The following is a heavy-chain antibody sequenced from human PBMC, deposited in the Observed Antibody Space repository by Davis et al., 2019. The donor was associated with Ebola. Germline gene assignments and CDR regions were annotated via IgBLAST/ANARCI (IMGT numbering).Heavy chain of an antibody. D-gene: IGHD3-10*01. CDR2: INWNSGSI. J-gene: IGHJ3*02. CDR3: ARGSYDYGSGSYSVNDAFDI. CDR1: GFTFDDYA. V-gene: IGHV3-9*01. Sequence: PGGSLRLSCAASGFTFDDYAMHWVRQAPGKGLEWVSGINWNSGSIGYADSVKGRFTISRDNAKNSLYLQMNSLRAEDTAVYYCARGSYDYGSGSYSVNDAFDIWGQGTMVTVSS.